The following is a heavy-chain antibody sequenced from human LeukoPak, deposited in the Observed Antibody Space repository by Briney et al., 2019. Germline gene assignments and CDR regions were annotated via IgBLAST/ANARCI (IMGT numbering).Heavy chain of an antibody. V-gene: IGHV4-34*01. J-gene: IGHJ6*03. CDR1: GGSFSGYY. CDR2: INHSGST. CDR3: ARLRRPSLRGVTFGNYYYMDV. D-gene: IGHD3-10*01. Sequence: KTSETLSLTCAVYGGSFSGYYWSWIRQPPGKGLEWIGEINHSGSTNYNPSLKSRVTISVDTSKNQFSLKLSSVTAADTAVYYCARLRRPSLRGVTFGNYYYMDVWGKGTTVTISS.